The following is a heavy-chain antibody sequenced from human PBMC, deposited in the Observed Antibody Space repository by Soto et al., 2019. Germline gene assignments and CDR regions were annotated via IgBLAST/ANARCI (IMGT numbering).Heavy chain of an antibody. CDR1: GDSISSSKYY. CDR2: ISYSGSP. Sequence: PSETLSLTCTFSGDSISSSKYYWGWIRQPPGKGLEWIGSISYSGSPYYNSSLKSRVTISVDTSKNHFSLKLTSMTAADTAVYYCARPSIYGDYGDYYYGMDGWGQGTTVTVSS. CDR3: ARPSIYGDYGDYYYGMDG. J-gene: IGHJ6*02. D-gene: IGHD4-17*01. V-gene: IGHV4-39*02.